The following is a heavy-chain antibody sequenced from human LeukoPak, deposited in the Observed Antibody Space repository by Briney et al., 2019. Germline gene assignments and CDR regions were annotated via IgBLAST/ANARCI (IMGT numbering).Heavy chain of an antibody. J-gene: IGHJ4*02. V-gene: IGHV3-30*18. D-gene: IGHD5-18*01. Sequence: GGSLRLSCAASGFTFSSYGMHWVRQAPGKGLEWVAVISYDGSNKYYADSVKGRFTIPRDNSKNTLYLQMNSLRAEDTAVYYCAKTTNPVDTAMVDFDYWGQGTLVTVSS. CDR2: ISYDGSNK. CDR1: GFTFSSYG. CDR3: AKTTNPVDTAMVDFDY.